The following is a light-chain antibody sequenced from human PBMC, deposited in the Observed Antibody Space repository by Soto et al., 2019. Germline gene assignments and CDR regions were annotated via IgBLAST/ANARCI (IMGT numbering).Light chain of an antibody. CDR1: QSVSSY. V-gene: IGKV3-11*01. Sequence: EIVLTQSTATLSLSPGERATLSCRASQSVSSYLAWYQQTPGQAPRLLISDVSNRATGIPARFSGSGSGTDFTLTISSLEPEDFAVYYCQQRSNWPLTFGGGTKVEIK. CDR2: DVS. CDR3: QQRSNWPLT. J-gene: IGKJ4*01.